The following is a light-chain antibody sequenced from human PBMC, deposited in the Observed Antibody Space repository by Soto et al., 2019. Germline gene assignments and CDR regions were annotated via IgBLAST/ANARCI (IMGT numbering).Light chain of an antibody. CDR1: QSITSN. J-gene: IGKJ1*01. CDR2: DAT. CDR3: QQSYTIPWT. V-gene: IGKV1-39*01. Sequence: DIQMAQSPSSLSASVGERVTITCRASQSITSNLNWYQQKPGKAPKLLIYDATSLQGGVPSRFRGSGSGADFTLTIGSLQPEDFATYICQQSYTIPWTFGQGTKVDIK.